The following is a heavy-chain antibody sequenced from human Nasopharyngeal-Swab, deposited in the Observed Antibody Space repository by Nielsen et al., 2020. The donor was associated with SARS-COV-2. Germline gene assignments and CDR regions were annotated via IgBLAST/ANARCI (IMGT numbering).Heavy chain of an antibody. CDR1: GGSIRSYY. J-gene: IGHJ6*03. V-gene: IGHV4-59*08. D-gene: IGHD6-13*01. Sequence: SETLSLTCTVSGGSIRSYYWSWIRKEPGKGLEGVGYIYYSGSTKYNPSLKSRFTISVDTSKNQFSLKLSSVTAADTAVYYCARLVAAPYYYYMDVWGKGTTVTVSS. CDR3: ARLVAAPYYYYMDV. CDR2: IYYSGST.